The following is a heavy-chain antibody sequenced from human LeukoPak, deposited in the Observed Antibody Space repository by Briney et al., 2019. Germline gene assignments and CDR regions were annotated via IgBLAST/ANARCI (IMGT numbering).Heavy chain of an antibody. CDR2: VSGSTANT. Sequence: GGSLRLSCAASGFTFSSYSMNWVRQAPGKGLEWVSSVSGSTANTYYADSVKGRFTISRDNSKNTLYLQMNSLRAEDTAVYYCAKERLYSGSSEFDYWGQGTLVTVSS. CDR1: GFTFSSYS. D-gene: IGHD1-26*01. J-gene: IGHJ4*02. CDR3: AKERLYSGSSEFDY. V-gene: IGHV3-23*01.